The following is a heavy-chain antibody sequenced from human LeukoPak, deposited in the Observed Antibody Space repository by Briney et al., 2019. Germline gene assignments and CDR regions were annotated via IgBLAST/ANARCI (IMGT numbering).Heavy chain of an antibody. CDR2: IYYLGGLHYRGTT. CDR1: GVSISSTNFY. Sequence: SETLSLTCTVSGVSISSTNFYWAWIRQPPGRGLEWVGSIYYLGGLHYRGTTYYNPSLKSRVTISVDTSRNLISLRLNSVTAADTAVYFCSRHISGNTDSWGKGTLVTVSS. CDR3: SRHISGNTDS. V-gene: IGHV4-39*01. J-gene: IGHJ4*02. D-gene: IGHD3-10*01.